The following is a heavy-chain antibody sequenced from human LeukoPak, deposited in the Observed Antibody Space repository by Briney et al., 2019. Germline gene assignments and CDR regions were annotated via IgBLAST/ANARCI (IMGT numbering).Heavy chain of an antibody. D-gene: IGHD3-10*01. J-gene: IGHJ4*02. CDR3: ARVPSLWFGELYFDY. CDR1: GYTFTGYY. CDR2: INPNSGCT. V-gene: IGHV1-2*02. Sequence: ASLKLSCKASGYTFTGYYMHWVRQAPGQGLEWMGWINPNSGCTNEAQKFQGRVTRSRDTSISTAYMELSRLRSDDTAVYYCARVPSLWFGELYFDYWGQGTLVTVSS.